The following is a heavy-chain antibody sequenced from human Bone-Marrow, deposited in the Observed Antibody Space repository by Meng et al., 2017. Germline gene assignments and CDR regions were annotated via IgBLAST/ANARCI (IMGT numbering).Heavy chain of an antibody. J-gene: IGHJ4*02. CDR2: ISYDGSNK. Sequence: QVEVLEAGGGVVRPCRSLRLSCAASGFTFSSLAMHWVRQAPGKGLEWVAVISYDGSNKYYADYVKGRFTISRDNSKHTLHLQMNSLRAEDTAVYYCASGTGEQWLATFDYWGQGTLVTVSS. V-gene: IGHV3-30*01. CDR1: GFTFSSLA. D-gene: IGHD6-19*01. CDR3: ASGTGEQWLATFDY.